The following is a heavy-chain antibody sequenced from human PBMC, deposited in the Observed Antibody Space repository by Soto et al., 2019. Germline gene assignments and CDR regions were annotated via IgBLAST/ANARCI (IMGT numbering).Heavy chain of an antibody. V-gene: IGHV4-39*01. Sequence: SETLSLTCTVSGDSISIRSNYWGWIRQPPGKGLEWIGSIYYSGSTYYNPSLKSRVTISVDTSKNQFSLKLSSVTAADTAVYYCARLTWDLFFDYWGQGTLVTVSS. CDR2: IYYSGST. CDR3: ARLTWDLFFDY. D-gene: IGHD1-26*01. J-gene: IGHJ4*02. CDR1: GDSISIRSNY.